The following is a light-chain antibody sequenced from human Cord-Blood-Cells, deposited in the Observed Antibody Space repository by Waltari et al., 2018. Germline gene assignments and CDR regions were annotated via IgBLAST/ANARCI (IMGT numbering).Light chain of an antibody. CDR1: QSVRSY. Sequence: DIQMTQSPSSLSASVGDRVTITCRASQSVRSYLNWYQQKPGKAPKLLIYAASSLQSGVPSRFGGRGSGTDFTLTISSLQPEDFATYYCQQGYRTPLTFGQGTKVEIK. CDR3: QQGYRTPLT. J-gene: IGKJ1*01. CDR2: AAS. V-gene: IGKV1-39*01.